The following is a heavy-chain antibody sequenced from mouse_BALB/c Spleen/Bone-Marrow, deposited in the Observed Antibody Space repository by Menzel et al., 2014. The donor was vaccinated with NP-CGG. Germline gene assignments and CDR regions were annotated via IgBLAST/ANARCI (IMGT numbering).Heavy chain of an antibody. CDR3: TRGGGSSYVEFAY. V-gene: IGHV1-5*01. CDR1: GYTFTSYW. CDR2: IYPGNSDT. Sequence: EVQLQQSGTVLARPGASVKMSCKASGYTFTSYWXHWVKQRPGQGLEWIGAIYPGNSDTSYNQKFKGKAKLTAVTSTSTAYMELSSLTNEDSAVYYCTRGGGSSYVEFAYWGQGTLVTVSA. J-gene: IGHJ3*01. D-gene: IGHD1-1*01.